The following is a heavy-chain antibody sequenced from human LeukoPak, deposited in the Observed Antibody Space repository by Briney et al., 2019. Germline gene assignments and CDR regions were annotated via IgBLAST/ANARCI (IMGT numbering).Heavy chain of an antibody. D-gene: IGHD6-19*01. Sequence: PGGSLRLSCAAPGLSFGSYAMNWVRQAPGKGLEWVAVISSDGSNKFYADSVKGRFTVSRDNSKNTLYLQMNSLRVEDTAVYYCAGDNDTDYSSPPGWFDSWGQGTLVTVSS. CDR1: GLSFGSYA. CDR2: ISSDGSNK. CDR3: AGDNDTDYSSPPGWFDS. V-gene: IGHV3-30-3*01. J-gene: IGHJ5*01.